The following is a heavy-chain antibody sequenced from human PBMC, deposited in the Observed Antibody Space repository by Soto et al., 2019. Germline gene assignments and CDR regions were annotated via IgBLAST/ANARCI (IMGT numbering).Heavy chain of an antibody. J-gene: IGHJ6*03. CDR3: ARGPDYLPAAMEYMDV. CDR1: GFTFSSYS. CDR2: ISSSSSTI. Sequence: GGSLRLSCAASGFTFSSYSMNWVRQAPGKGLEWVSYISSSSSTIYYADSVKGRFTISRDNAKNSLYLQMNSLRAEDTAVYYCARGPDYLPAAMEYMDVWGKGTTVTVSS. V-gene: IGHV3-48*01. D-gene: IGHD2-2*01.